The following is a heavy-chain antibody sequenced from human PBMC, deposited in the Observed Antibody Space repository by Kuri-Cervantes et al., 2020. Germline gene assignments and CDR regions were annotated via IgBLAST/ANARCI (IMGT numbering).Heavy chain of an antibody. J-gene: IGHJ5*02. Sequence: SQTLSLTCAVPGYSISSGYYWGWIRQPPGKGLEWIGSIYHSGSTYYNPSLKSRVTISVDTSNNQFSLKLSSVTATDTAIYYCARGGYCSGGSCYPFDPWGQGTLVTVSS. V-gene: IGHV4-38-2*01. D-gene: IGHD2-15*01. CDR1: GYSISSGYY. CDR3: ARGGYCSGGSCYPFDP. CDR2: IYHSGST.